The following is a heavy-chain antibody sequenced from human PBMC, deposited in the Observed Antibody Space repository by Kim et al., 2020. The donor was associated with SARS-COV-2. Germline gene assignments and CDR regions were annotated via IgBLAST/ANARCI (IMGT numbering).Heavy chain of an antibody. J-gene: IGHJ4*02. CDR1: GYNFMDYY. CDR2: INPNSGGT. CDR3: ARDRANSY. Sequence: ASVKVSCKASGYNFMDYYMHWVRQAPGQGLEWMGWINPNSGGTNYAQKFQGRVTMTRDTSISTAYMELSRLTSDDTAIYYCARDRANSYWGQGTLVTVSS. D-gene: IGHD4-4*01. V-gene: IGHV1-2*02.